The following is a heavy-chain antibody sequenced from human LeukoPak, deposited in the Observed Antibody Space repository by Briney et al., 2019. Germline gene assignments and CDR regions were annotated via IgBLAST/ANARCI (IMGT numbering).Heavy chain of an antibody. CDR1: GFTFDDYA. CDR2: ITYDGGIT. D-gene: IGHD5-12*01. CDR3: ARDRGHSGYDLYDY. Sequence: GGSLRLSCAASGFTFDDYAMHWVRLAPGKGLEWVSLITYDGGITNYADSVKGRFTISRDTAKDSLYLQMNSLRAEDTAVYYCARDRGHSGYDLYDYWGQGTLVTVSS. V-gene: IGHV3-43*02. J-gene: IGHJ4*02.